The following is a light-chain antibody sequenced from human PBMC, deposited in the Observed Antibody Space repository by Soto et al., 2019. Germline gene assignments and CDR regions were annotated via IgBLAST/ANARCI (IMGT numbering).Light chain of an antibody. J-gene: IGLJ2*01. V-gene: IGLV1-40*01. Sequence: QAVVTQPPSVSGAPGQRVTISCTGSSSNIGAGYDVHWYQQFPGTTPKFLIYGNTNRPSWVPDRFSASKSGTSASLDITGLQAEDEAEYFCQSYDSSLTVVFGGGTKLTVL. CDR1: SSNIGAGYD. CDR3: QSYDSSLTVV. CDR2: GNT.